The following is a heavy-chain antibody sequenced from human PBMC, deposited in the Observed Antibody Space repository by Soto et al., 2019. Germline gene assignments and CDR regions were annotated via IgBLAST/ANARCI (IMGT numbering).Heavy chain of an antibody. CDR3: ARKLEGAGSYSYDI. Sequence: QLQLQESGPGLVKPSETLSLICTVSGGYISGYYWNWIRQPPGKGLEWIGFVYDSGTSYNASVTCRLTISIDTSKTQFSLTLSSVTAADTAVYYCARKLEGAGSYSYDIWGQGIMVTVSS. J-gene: IGHJ3*02. CDR1: GGYISGYY. D-gene: IGHD1-1*01. V-gene: IGHV4-59*01. CDR2: VYDSGT.